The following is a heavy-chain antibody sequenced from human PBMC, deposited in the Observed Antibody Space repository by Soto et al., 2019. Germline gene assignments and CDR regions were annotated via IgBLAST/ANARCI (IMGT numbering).Heavy chain of an antibody. CDR3: TKGGYDLIYYFGMDV. V-gene: IGHV3-9*01. J-gene: IGHJ6*02. Sequence: EVQLIESGGGWVQPGTSLSVSCAASGFTFHEYAMHWVRQAPGKGLEWVSGISSDGDTIVHAASVQGRFTVFRDNAKNSLYLQVNSLRAEDTALYCGTKGGYDLIYYFGMDVWGQGTTVTVSS. CDR2: ISSDGDTI. CDR1: GFTFHEYA. D-gene: IGHD5-12*01.